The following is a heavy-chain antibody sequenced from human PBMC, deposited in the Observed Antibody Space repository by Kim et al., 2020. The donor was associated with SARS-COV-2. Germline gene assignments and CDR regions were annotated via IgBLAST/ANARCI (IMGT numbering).Heavy chain of an antibody. V-gene: IGHV3-74*03. D-gene: IGHD6-13*01. Sequence: GGSLRLSCAASGFTFSSYSMHWVRQAPGKGLVWVSRITSATSSATYADSVRSRFTISRDNAKNTMYLQMHSLRAEDTAVYYCTRGTTDAPGIDYWGQGTPVTVSS. J-gene: IGHJ4*02. CDR1: GFTFSSYS. CDR3: TRGTTDAPGIDY. CDR2: ITSATSSA.